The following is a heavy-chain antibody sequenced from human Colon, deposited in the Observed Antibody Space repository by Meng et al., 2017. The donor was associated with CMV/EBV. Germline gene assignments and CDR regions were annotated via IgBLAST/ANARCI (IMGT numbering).Heavy chain of an antibody. V-gene: IGHV2-5*02. CDR2: IYWDDDK. CDR3: AHRPYGSGSYFFDY. Sequence: QITLKESGPTLVKPTQTLTLTCPCSGFSLSTIGMGVGWIRQPPGKALEWLGVIYWDDDKRYSPSLKSRLTITKDTSKNQVVLTMTNLDPLDTATYYCAHRPYGSGSYFFDYWGQGTLVTVSS. D-gene: IGHD3-10*01. J-gene: IGHJ4*02. CDR1: GFSLSTIGMG.